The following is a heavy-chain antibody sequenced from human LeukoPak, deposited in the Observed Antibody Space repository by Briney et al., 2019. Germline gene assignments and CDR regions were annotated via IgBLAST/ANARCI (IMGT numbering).Heavy chain of an antibody. CDR1: GGSISSYY. D-gene: IGHD2-2*01. Sequence: SETLSLTCTVSGGSISSYYWSWIRQPPGKGLEWIGYIYYSGSTNYNPSLKSRVTISVDTSKNQFSLKLSSVTAADTAVYYCAREGLEYCSSTSCSNWGQGTLVTVSS. CDR3: AREGLEYCSSTSCSN. CDR2: IYYSGST. J-gene: IGHJ4*02. V-gene: IGHV4-59*12.